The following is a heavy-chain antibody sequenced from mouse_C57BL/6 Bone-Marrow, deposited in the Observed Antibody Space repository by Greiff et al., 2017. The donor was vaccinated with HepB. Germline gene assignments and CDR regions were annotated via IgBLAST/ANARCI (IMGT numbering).Heavy chain of an antibody. D-gene: IGHD2-2*01. CDR3: TTYSTMVTTRFAY. CDR1: GFNIKDYY. V-gene: IGHV14-1*01. CDR2: IDPEDGDT. Sequence: EVQLQESGAELVRPGASVKLSCTASGFNIKDYYMHWVKQRPEQGLEWIGRIDPEDGDTEYAPKFQGKATMTADTSSNTAYLQLSSLTSEDTAVYYCTTYSTMVTTRFAYWGQGTLVTVSA. J-gene: IGHJ3*01.